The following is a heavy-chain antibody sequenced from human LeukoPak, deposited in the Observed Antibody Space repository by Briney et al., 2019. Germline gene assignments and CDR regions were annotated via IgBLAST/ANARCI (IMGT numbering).Heavy chain of an antibody. CDR2: IIPIFGTA. V-gene: IGHV1-69*06. J-gene: IGHJ5*02. D-gene: IGHD6-13*01. CDR1: GGTFSSYA. CDR3: ARAIAAAGYFDP. Sequence: ASVKVSCKASGGTFSSYASSWVRQAPGQGLEWMGGIIPIFGTANYAQKFQGRVTITADKSTSTAYMELSSLRSEDTAVYYCARAIAAAGYFDPWGQGTLVTVSS.